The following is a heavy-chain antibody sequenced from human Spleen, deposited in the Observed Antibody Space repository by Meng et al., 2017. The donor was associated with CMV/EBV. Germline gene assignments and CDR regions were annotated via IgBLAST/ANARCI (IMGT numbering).Heavy chain of an antibody. J-gene: IGHJ4*02. D-gene: IGHD3-22*01. CDR2: ISSRANSYAT. CDR1: GFSFSGSA. CDR3: TRRPNYYDAGGYYYYFDY. V-gene: IGHV3-73*01. Sequence: GGSLRLSCAASGFSFSGSAVHWVRQASGKGLEWVGRISSRANSYATDYAASVRGRFTISRDDSRNTAYLQMNGLKTEDTAVYYCTRRPNYYDAGGYYYYFDYWGQGTLVTVSS.